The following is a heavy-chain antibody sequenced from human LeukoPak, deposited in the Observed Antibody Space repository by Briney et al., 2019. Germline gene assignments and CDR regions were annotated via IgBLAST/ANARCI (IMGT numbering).Heavy chain of an antibody. J-gene: IGHJ4*02. Sequence: SETLSLTCAVSGYSISSASYWGWIRQPPGKGLEWIGNIYHSGSPYYNPSLKSRVTISVDTSKNQFSLKLSSVTAADTAVYYCARPISSQGYFGVVIDWGQGTLVAVSS. D-gene: IGHD3-3*01. CDR2: IYHSGSP. CDR3: ARPISSQGYFGVVID. CDR1: GYSISSASY. V-gene: IGHV4-38-2*01.